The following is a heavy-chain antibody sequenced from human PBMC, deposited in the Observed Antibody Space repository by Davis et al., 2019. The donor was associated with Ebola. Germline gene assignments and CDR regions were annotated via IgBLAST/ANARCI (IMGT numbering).Heavy chain of an antibody. D-gene: IGHD6-19*01. CDR3: ARGRIVTGTRGLSWFDP. CDR2: INAGDGKI. J-gene: IGHJ5*02. Sequence: ASVKVSCKASGYTFINYAIHWVRQAPGQRLEWMGWINAGDGKIIYSENFQGRLTITRDTSATTAYMELSSLRSEDTAAYYCARGRIVTGTRGLSWFDPWGQGALVTVSS. CDR1: GYTFINYA. V-gene: IGHV1-3*01.